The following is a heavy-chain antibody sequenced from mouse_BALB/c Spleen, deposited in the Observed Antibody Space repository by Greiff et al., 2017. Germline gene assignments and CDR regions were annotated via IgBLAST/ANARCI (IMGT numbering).Heavy chain of an antibody. V-gene: IGHV1-77*01. D-gene: IGHD2-4*01. CDR3: ASRYYDYSWCAY. CDR1: GYTFTDYV. Sequence: QVQLQQSGPELVKPGASVKMSCKASGYTFTDYVISWVKQRTGQGLEWIGEIYPGSGSTYYNEKFKGKATLTADKSSNTAYMQLSSLTSEDAAVYFCASRYYDYSWCAYWGQGTLVTVSA. J-gene: IGHJ3*01. CDR2: IYPGSGST.